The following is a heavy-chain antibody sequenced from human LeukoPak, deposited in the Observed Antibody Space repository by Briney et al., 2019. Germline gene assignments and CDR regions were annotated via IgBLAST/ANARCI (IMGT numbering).Heavy chain of an antibody. V-gene: IGHV1-69*05. CDR2: IIPLFGTA. J-gene: IGHJ4*02. Sequence: ASVKVSCKASGGTFSSYAINWVRQAPGHGLEWMGGIIPLFGTANYAQKFQGRVSITTDESTSTAYMELSSLRSEDRAVYYCATVGDDSSGYYWFDYWGQGTLVTVSS. D-gene: IGHD3-22*01. CDR3: ATVGDDSSGYYWFDY. CDR1: GGTFSSYA.